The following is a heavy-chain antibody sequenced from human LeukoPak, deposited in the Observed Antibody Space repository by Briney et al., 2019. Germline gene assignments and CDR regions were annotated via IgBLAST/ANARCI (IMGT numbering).Heavy chain of an antibody. D-gene: IGHD3-22*01. CDR1: GGSISSYY. CDR3: ARGSSDYYSYFDY. Sequence: SETLSLTCTVSGGSISSYYRSWIRQPPGKGLEWIGYIYYSGSTNYNPSLKSRVTISVDTSKNQFSLKLSSVTAADTAVYYCARGSSDYYSYFDYWGQGTLVTVSS. CDR2: IYYSGST. J-gene: IGHJ4*02. V-gene: IGHV4-59*01.